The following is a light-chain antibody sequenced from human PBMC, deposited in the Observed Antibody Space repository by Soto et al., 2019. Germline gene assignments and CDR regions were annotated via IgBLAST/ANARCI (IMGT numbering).Light chain of an antibody. J-gene: IGLJ1*01. CDR1: SSNIGSNT. CDR2: SNN. CDR3: AAWDDSRDV. Sequence: QSVLTQPPSASGTPGQRVTISCSGSSSNIGSNTVNWYQQLPGTAPKLLIYSNNQRPSGVPDRFSGSNSGTSASLAISGLQSEDEADYYCAAWDDSRDVFGTGTKLTVL. V-gene: IGLV1-44*01.